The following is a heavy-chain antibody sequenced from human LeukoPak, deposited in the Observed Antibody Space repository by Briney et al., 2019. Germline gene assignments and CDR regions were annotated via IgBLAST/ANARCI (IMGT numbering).Heavy chain of an antibody. J-gene: IGHJ3*01. CDR3: AREEGAPIAAANV. Sequence: ASVKVSCKASGYTFTTYYISWVRQAPGQGPEWMGWISAYNGNTNYAQKFQGRVTMTTDTSTSTAYMELGSLRSDDTAVYYCAREEGAPIAAANVWGLGTMVTVSS. V-gene: IGHV1-18*01. CDR1: GYTFTTYY. CDR2: ISAYNGNT. D-gene: IGHD6-13*01.